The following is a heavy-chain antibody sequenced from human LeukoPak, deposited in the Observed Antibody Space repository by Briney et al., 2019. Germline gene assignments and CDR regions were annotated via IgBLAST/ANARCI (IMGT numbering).Heavy chain of an antibody. D-gene: IGHD2-15*01. CDR3: ARMSPPYCSGGSCYSGDYYNYGMDV. J-gene: IGHJ6*02. CDR2: ISYDGSNK. V-gene: IGHV3-30-3*01. CDR1: GFTFSSYA. Sequence: GGSLRLSCAASGFTFSSYAMHWVRQAPGKGLEWVAVISYDGSNKYYADSVKGRFTISRDNSKNTLYLQMNSLRAEDTAVYYCARMSPPYCSGGSCYSGDYYNYGMDVWGQGTTVTVSS.